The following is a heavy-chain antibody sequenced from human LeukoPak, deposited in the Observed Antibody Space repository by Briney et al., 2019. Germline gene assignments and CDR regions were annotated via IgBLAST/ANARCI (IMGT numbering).Heavy chain of an antibody. D-gene: IGHD3-9*01. V-gene: IGHV4-38-2*02. CDR2: IYHSGST. CDR3: ARVECLAVLRYFDWLFDDY. Sequence: SETLSLTCTVSGYSISSGYYWGWIRQPPGKGLEWIGSIYHSGSTYYNPSLKSRVTISVDTSKNQFSLKLSSVTAADTAVYYCARVECLAVLRYFDWLFDDYWGQGTLVTVSS. CDR1: GYSISSGYY. J-gene: IGHJ4*02.